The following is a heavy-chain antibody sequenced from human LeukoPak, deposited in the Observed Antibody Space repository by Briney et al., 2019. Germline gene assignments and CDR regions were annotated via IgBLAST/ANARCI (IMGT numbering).Heavy chain of an antibody. J-gene: IGHJ4*02. CDR1: GFTFSSYG. CDR3: AKQPSALAGTYDY. CDR2: IWYDGSNK. Sequence: GRSLRLSCAASGFTFSSYGMHWVRQAPGKGLEWVAVIWYDGSNKYYADSVKGRFTISRDNSKNTLYLQMNSLRAEDTAVYYCAKQPSALAGTYDYWGQGTLVTVSS. V-gene: IGHV3-33*06. D-gene: IGHD6-19*01.